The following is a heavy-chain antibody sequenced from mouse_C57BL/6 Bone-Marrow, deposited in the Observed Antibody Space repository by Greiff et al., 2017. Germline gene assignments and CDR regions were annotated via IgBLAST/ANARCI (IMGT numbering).Heavy chain of an antibody. CDR1: GFNIKDDY. CDR2: IDPENGDT. V-gene: IGHV14-4*01. J-gene: IGHJ4*01. CDR3: TTTCSSYAMDY. D-gene: IGHD1-1*01. Sequence: VQLQQSGAELVRPGASVKLSCTASGFNIKDDYMHWVKQRPEQGLEWIGWIDPENGDTEYASKFQGKATITADTSSNTAYLQLSSLTSEDTAVYYCTTTCSSYAMDYWGRGTSVTVSS.